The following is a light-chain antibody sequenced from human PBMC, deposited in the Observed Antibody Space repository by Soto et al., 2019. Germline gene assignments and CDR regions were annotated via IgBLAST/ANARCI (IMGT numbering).Light chain of an antibody. Sequence: EVVMTQSPATLSVSPGERATLSCRASQFVSSNLAWYQQKPGQAPRLLIYGASTRATGIPARFSGSGSGTDFTFTITRLEPEDFAVYYCQQYGTSPPTWTFGQGTKVDIK. CDR2: GAS. CDR1: QFVSSN. V-gene: IGKV3D-15*01. J-gene: IGKJ1*01. CDR3: QQYGTSPPTWT.